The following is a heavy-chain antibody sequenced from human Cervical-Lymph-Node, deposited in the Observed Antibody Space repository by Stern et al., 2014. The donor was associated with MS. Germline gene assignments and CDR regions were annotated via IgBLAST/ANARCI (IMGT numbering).Heavy chain of an antibody. V-gene: IGHV4-59*01. CDR2: IYHTGSV. Sequence: VHLVESGPGLVKPSETLSLTCTVSGGSLRSYYWNWIRQAPGKGLEWLGFIYHTGSVNYNPSLSSRVAMSVDTSKNQFSLTVSSVIAADTAVYYCAREGEYCSGSRCYPFLDYWGQGTLVTVSS. CDR1: GGSLRSYY. CDR3: AREGEYCSGSRCYPFLDY. D-gene: IGHD2-15*01. J-gene: IGHJ4*02.